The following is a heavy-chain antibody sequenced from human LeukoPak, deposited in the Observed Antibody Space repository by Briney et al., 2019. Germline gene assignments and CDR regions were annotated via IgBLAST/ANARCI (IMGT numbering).Heavy chain of an antibody. CDR3: ARDLCSGGSCYSSGLYYYYYMDV. CDR2: ISSSSSTI. V-gene: IGHV3-48*01. D-gene: IGHD2-15*01. CDR1: GFTFSSYS. J-gene: IGHJ6*03. Sequence: GGSLRLSCAASGFTFSSYSINWVRQAPGKGLEWVSYISSSSSTIYYADSVKGRFTISRDNAKNSLYLQMNSLRAEDTAVYYCARDLCSGGSCYSSGLYYYYYMDVWGKGTTVTVSS.